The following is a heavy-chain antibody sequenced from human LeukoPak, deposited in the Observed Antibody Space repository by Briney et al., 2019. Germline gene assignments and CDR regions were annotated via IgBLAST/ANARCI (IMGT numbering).Heavy chain of an antibody. J-gene: IGHJ4*02. CDR2: ISSSSSYI. Sequence: GRSLRLSCAASGFTFSSYSMNWVRQAPGKGLEWVSSISSSSSYIYYADSVKGRFSISRDNAKNSLYLQMNSLRAEDTAVYYCARGGGYCSGGSCYEYWGQGTLVTVSS. V-gene: IGHV3-21*01. CDR3: ARGGGYCSGGSCYEY. D-gene: IGHD2-15*01. CDR1: GFTFSSYS.